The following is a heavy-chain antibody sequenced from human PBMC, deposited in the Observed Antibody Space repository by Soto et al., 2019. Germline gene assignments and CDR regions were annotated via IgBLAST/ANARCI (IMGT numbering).Heavy chain of an antibody. Sequence: SETLSLTCTVSGGSISSYYWSWIRQPPGKGLEWIGYIYYSGSTNYNPSLKSRINISVDTSKNQFSLKLSSVTAADTAVYYCASSYGDYVRVFDYWGQGTLVTVSS. V-gene: IGHV4-59*01. D-gene: IGHD4-17*01. CDR3: ASSYGDYVRVFDY. CDR1: GGSISSYY. CDR2: IYYSGST. J-gene: IGHJ4*02.